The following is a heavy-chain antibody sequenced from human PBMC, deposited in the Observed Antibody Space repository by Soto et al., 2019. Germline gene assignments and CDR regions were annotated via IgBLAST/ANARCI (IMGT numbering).Heavy chain of an antibody. J-gene: IGHJ5*02. V-gene: IGHV1-69*06. CDR2: IIPMYGTV. CDR3: ARDLGGCSGGSCRYNWFDP. D-gene: IGHD2-15*01. CDR1: GGTFSSYV. Sequence: QVQLVQSGAEVKKPRSSVKVSCTASGGTFSSYVISWIRQAPGQRLEWMGGIIPMYGTVNYAPKFQDRVTITADTSTSTAYMELSSLRSEDTAVYYCARDLGGCSGGSCRYNWFDPWGQGTLVTVSS.